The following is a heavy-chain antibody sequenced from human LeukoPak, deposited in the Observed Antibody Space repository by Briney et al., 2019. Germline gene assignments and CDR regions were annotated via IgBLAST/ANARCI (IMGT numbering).Heavy chain of an antibody. V-gene: IGHV1-69*05. CDR3: AREDLAYCGGDCYSLN. CDR1: GGTFSSYA. D-gene: IGHD2-21*02. CDR2: IIPIFGTA. J-gene: IGHJ4*02. Sequence: SVKVSCKASGGTFSSYAISWVRQAPGQGLEWMGRIIPIFGTANYAQKFQGRVTITTDESTSTAYMELSSLRSEDTAVYYCAREDLAYCGGDCYSLNWGQGTLVTVSS.